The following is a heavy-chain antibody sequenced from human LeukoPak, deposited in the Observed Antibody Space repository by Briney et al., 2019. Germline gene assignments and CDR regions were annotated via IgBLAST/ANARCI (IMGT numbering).Heavy chain of an antibody. CDR1: GGSFSGYY. V-gene: IGHV4-34*01. Sequence: PSETLSLTCAVYGGSFSGYYWSWIRQPPGKGLEWIGEINHSGSTNYNPSLKSRVTISVDTSKNQFSLKLSSVTAADTAVYYCARGPSYRSGGSCYSYWFDPWGQGTLVTVSS. J-gene: IGHJ5*02. D-gene: IGHD2-15*01. CDR2: INHSGST. CDR3: ARGPSYRSGGSCYSYWFDP.